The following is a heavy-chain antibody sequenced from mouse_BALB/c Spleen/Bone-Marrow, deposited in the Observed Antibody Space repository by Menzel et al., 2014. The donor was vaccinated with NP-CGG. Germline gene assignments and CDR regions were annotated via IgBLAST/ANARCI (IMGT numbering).Heavy chain of an antibody. D-gene: IGHD2-3*01. CDR3: AIYFYFDY. V-gene: IGHV14-3*02. J-gene: IGHJ2*01. CDR2: IDPANGNA. Sequence: VQLQQSGAELVKPGASVRLSCTASGFNIKDTYMHWVKQRPDRGLEWIGRIDPANGNAKHDPKFQGKAAITADTSSNTTYLQLSSLTSEVTAVYYCAIYFYFDYWGQGTTLTVSS. CDR1: GFNIKDTY.